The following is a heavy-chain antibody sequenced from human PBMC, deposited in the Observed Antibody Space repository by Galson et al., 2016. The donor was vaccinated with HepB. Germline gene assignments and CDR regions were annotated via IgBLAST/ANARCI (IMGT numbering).Heavy chain of an antibody. D-gene: IGHD6-19*01. CDR2: ISYDGSNK. V-gene: IGHV3-30-3*01. CDR1: GFTFSTCS. J-gene: IGHJ3*02. Sequence: SLRLSCAASGFTFSTCSMHWVRQAPGKGLEWVAVISYDGSNKYYAGSVKGRFTISRDNSKNTLYLQMNRVRSEDTAVYYCASKKRKHGSGWYFAFDIWGRGTMVTVSS. CDR3: ASKKRKHGSGWYFAFDI.